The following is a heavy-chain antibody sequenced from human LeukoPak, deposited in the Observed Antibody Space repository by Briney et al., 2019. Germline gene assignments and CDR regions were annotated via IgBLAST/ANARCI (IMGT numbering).Heavy chain of an antibody. D-gene: IGHD4-11*01. Sequence: SGGSLRLSCAASGFTFSDYYMSWIRQAPGKGLEWASYISSSGSTIYYADSVKGRFTISRDNAKNSLYLQMNSLRAEDTAVYYCARFTDGTVHLDYWGQGTLVTVSS. CDR3: ARFTDGTVHLDY. CDR2: ISSSGSTI. V-gene: IGHV3-11*01. CDR1: GFTFSDYY. J-gene: IGHJ4*02.